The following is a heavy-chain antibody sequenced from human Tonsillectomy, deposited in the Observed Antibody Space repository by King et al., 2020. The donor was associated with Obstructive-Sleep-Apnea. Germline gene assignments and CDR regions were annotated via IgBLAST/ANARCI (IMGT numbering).Heavy chain of an antibody. J-gene: IGHJ5*02. V-gene: IGHV3-30*18. CDR1: GFTFGSFD. CDR2: ISYDGTTN. Sequence: VQLVESGGGVVQPGKSLRLSCAASGFTFGSFDIHWVRQAPGKGLEWVAVISYDGTTNYYADSVKGRFTISRDYSKNTVYLQMIRLRAEDTAVYYCSKERARYTSGWIIDACGQGILVTVSS. D-gene: IGHD6-19*01. CDR3: SKERARYTSGWIIDA.